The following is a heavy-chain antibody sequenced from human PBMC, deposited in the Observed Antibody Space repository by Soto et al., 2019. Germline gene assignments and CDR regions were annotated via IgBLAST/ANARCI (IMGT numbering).Heavy chain of an antibody. Sequence: GESLKISCKGSGHIFSNYWIGWVRQMPGKGLEWMGIIYPGDSDTRYSPSFQGQVTITVDKSINTAYLQWSRLKASDTAMYYCARQRLWGTSGYYYFENWGQGTLVTVSS. V-gene: IGHV5-51*01. CDR2: IYPGDSDT. CDR3: ARQRLWGTSGYYYFEN. D-gene: IGHD3-22*01. J-gene: IGHJ4*02. CDR1: GHIFSNYW.